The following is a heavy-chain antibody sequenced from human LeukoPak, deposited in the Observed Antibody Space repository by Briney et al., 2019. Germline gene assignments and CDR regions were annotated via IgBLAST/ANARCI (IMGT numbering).Heavy chain of an antibody. J-gene: IGHJ5*02. V-gene: IGHV4-59*01. CDR3: ARVVDHFYQPSYFDP. Sequence: SETLSLTCTVSGVSITDYYWSWIRQPPGKGLEWIAYVHYSVTTNYNPSLKSRVAISADRSKNEFSLRLSSVTAADTAVYFCARVVDHFYQPSYFDPWGQGTLVTVSS. CDR2: VHYSVTT. D-gene: IGHD1-26*01. CDR1: GVSITDYY.